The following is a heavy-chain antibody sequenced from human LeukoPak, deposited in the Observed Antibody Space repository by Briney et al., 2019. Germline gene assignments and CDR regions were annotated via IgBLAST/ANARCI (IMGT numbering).Heavy chain of an antibody. CDR3: ARDDCSGGSCYADHWFDP. D-gene: IGHD2-15*01. V-gene: IGHV4-4*07. CDR1: GGSISSYY. J-gene: IGHJ5*02. CDR2: IYTSGST. Sequence: SETLSLTCTVSGGSISSYYWSWIRQPAGRGLECIGRIYTSGSTNYNPSLKSRVTMSVDTSKNQFSLKMSSVTAADTAVYYCARDDCSGGSCYADHWFDPWGQGTLVTVFS.